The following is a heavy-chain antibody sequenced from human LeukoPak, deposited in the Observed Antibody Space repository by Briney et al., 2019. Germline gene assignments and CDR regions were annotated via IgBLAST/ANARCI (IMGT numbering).Heavy chain of an antibody. Sequence: PSETLSLTCAVYGGSFSGYYWSWIRQPPGKGLEWIGEINHSGSTNYNPSLKSRVTISVDTSKNQFSLKLSSVTAADTAVYYCARIANVWDSSSSCCYYYYMDVWGKGTTVTVSS. D-gene: IGHD6-6*01. J-gene: IGHJ6*03. CDR3: ARIANVWDSSSSCCYYYYMDV. V-gene: IGHV4-34*01. CDR2: INHSGST. CDR1: GGSFSGYY.